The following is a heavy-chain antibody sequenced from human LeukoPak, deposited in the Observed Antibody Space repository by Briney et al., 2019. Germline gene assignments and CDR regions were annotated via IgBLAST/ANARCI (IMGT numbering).Heavy chain of an antibody. V-gene: IGHV1-18*04. CDR1: GYTFTSYG. J-gene: IGHJ6*02. CDR3: VRHIKPAGPWDGMDV. CDR2: ISAYNSNK. D-gene: IGHD1-26*01. Sequence: ASVKVSCTASGYTFTSYGISWVRQAPGQGLEWVAWISAYNSNKNSAEKFQGRGTMTIDTSTSTAYMGLRSLKSDDTAVYYCVRHIKPAGPWDGMDVWGQGTTVIVSS.